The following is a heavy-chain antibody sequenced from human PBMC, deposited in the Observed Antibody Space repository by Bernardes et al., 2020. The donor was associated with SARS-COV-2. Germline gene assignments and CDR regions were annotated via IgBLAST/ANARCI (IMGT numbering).Heavy chain of an antibody. D-gene: IGHD5-12*01. CDR3: ARGGGHDYHGSGFDY. Sequence: GGSLRLSCEASGFMFHIYSMHWVRQAPGKGLEWVSFINWDGTKAKYADSVKGRFTISRDNTRKSLFLQLNSLRTEDNARYYCARGGGHDYHGSGFDYWGQGAPVTVSS. J-gene: IGHJ4*02. V-gene: IGHV3-43*01. CDR1: GFMFHIYS. CDR2: INWDGTKA.